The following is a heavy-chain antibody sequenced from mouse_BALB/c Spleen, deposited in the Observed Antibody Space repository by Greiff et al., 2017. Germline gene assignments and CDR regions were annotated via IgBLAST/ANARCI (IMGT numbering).Heavy chain of an antibody. D-gene: IGHD1-1*01. CDR3: ARDDYYGSSSYYAMDC. J-gene: IGHJ4*01. V-gene: IGHV5-9-4*01. Sequence: EVKLMESGGGLVKPGGSLKLSCAASGFTFSSYAMSWVRQSPEKRLEWVAEISSGGSYTYYPDTVTGRFTISRDNAKNTLYLEMGSLRSEDTAMYYCARDDYYGSSSYYAMDCWGQGASVTVSS. CDR1: GFTFSSYA. CDR2: ISSGGSYT.